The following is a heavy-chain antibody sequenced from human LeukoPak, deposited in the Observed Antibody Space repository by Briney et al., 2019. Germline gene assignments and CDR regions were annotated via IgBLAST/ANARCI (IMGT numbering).Heavy chain of an antibody. D-gene: IGHD4-17*01. CDR3: ARDWFDGDYDRFDY. V-gene: IGHV3-7*03. CDR2: INQDGSQK. J-gene: IGHJ4*02. CDR1: RFTVSTNY. Sequence: GGSLRLSCAASRFTVSTNYMSWVRQAPGKGLEWVANINQDGSQKFSVDSVKGRFTISRDNAKNSLSLQMNSLRVEDTAVYYCARDWFDGDYDRFDYWGQGTLVTVSS.